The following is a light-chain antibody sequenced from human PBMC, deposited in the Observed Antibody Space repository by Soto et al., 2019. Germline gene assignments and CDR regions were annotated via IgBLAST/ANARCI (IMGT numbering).Light chain of an antibody. CDR2: DAS. Sequence: DIQMTQSPSSLSASVGDRVTITFQASQDISNYLNWYQQKPGKAPKLLIYDASNLETGVPSRFSGSGSGTDFTFTISSLQPEDIATYYCQQSYSSSLPFGGGNKV. J-gene: IGKJ4*01. V-gene: IGKV1-33*01. CDR3: QQSYSSSLP. CDR1: QDISNY.